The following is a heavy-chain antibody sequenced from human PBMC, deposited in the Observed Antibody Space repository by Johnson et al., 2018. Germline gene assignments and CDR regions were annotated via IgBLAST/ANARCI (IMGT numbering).Heavy chain of an antibody. Sequence: VQLVQSGGGLVQPGGSLRLSCAASGFTFSSYDMHWVRQATGKGLEWVSAIGTAGDTYYPGSVKGRFTISRENAKNSLYLQRNSLRAGDTAVYYCARWGYYYYYRMDVWGQGTTVTVSS. CDR1: GFTFSSYD. CDR2: IGTAGDT. J-gene: IGHJ6*02. V-gene: IGHV3-13*01. D-gene: IGHD7-27*01. CDR3: ARWGYYYYYRMDV.